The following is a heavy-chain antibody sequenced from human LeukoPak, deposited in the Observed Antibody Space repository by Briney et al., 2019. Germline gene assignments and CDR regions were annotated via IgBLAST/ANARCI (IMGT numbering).Heavy chain of an antibody. D-gene: IGHD3-22*01. Sequence: PSETLSLTCSVSGGSISSTSYYWGWIRQPPGKGLEWIGSIYYSGNAYYNPSLKSRVTISVDTSKNQFSLKLSSVTAADTAVYYCARGTGSGYTDYWGQGTLVTVSS. CDR2: IYYSGNA. V-gene: IGHV4-39*07. J-gene: IGHJ4*02. CDR3: ARGTGSGYTDY. CDR1: GGSISSTSYY.